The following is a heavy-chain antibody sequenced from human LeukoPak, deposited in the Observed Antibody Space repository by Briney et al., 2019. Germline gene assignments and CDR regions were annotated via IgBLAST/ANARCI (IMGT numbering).Heavy chain of an antibody. J-gene: IGHJ4*02. Sequence: GASVKVSCKASGYAFTSYAMNWVRQAPGQGLEWMGWINTNTGNPTYAQGFTGRFVFSLDTSVSTAYLQISSLKAEDTAVYYCARAGPESEKYSSSWNGVYWGQGTLVTVSS. CDR2: INTNTGNP. D-gene: IGHD6-13*01. CDR1: GYAFTSYA. V-gene: IGHV7-4-1*02. CDR3: ARAGPESEKYSSSWNGVY.